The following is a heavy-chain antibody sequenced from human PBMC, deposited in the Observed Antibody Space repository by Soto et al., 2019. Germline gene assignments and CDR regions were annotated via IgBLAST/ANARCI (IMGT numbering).Heavy chain of an antibody. CDR3: AKGIHYYDSSGYYLFDY. Sequence: GGSLRLSCAASGFTFSSYGMHWVRQAPGKGLEWVAVISYDGSNKYYADSVKGRFTISRDNSKNTLYLQMNSLRAEDTAVYYCAKGIHYYDSSGYYLFDYWGQGTLVTVSS. J-gene: IGHJ4*02. CDR1: GFTFSSYG. V-gene: IGHV3-30*18. D-gene: IGHD3-22*01. CDR2: ISYDGSNK.